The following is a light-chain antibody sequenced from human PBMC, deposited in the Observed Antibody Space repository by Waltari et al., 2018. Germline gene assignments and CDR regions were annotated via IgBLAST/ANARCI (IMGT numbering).Light chain of an antibody. CDR2: SAY. CDR3: QQGARGAFT. Sequence: QLTQSPYSLSASVGERVTVTCRASQSIATYLSWYQQRAGEAPKLLIHSAYTLQSGVPSRFSGSRSGTEFTLTISSLHPEDSATYYCQQGARGAFTFGPGTTVDI. J-gene: IGKJ3*01. V-gene: IGKV1-39*01. CDR1: QSIATY.